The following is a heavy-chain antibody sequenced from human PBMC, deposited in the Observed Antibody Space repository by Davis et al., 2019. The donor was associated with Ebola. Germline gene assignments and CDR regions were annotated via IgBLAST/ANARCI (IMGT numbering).Heavy chain of an antibody. CDR1: GGSFSGYY. Sequence: MPSETLSLTCAVYGGSFSGYYWSWIRQPPGKGLEWIGEINHSGSTNYNPSLKSRVTISVDTSKNQFSLKLSSVTAADTAVYYCARGYSSSWYGGGPNWFDPWGQGTLVTVSS. D-gene: IGHD6-13*01. CDR2: INHSGST. V-gene: IGHV4-34*01. J-gene: IGHJ5*02. CDR3: ARGYSSSWYGGGPNWFDP.